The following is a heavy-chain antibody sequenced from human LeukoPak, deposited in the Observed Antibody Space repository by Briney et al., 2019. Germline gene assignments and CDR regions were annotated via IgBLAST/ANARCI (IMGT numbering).Heavy chain of an antibody. CDR1: GFTFSSYA. J-gene: IGHJ4*02. CDR3: TRPPLPYYYDSSGYYHEGYFDY. D-gene: IGHD3-22*01. V-gene: IGHV3-23*01. Sequence: GGSLRLSCAASGFTFSSYAVSWVRQAPGKGLDWVSAISASGRSTYYADSVKGRFTISRDNSKNTLYLQMNSLKTEDTAVYYCTRPPLPYYYDSSGYYHEGYFDYWGQGTLVTVSS. CDR2: ISASGRST.